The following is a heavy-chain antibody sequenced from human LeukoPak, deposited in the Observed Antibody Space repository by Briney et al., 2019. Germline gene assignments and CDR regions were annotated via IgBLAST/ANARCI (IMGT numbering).Heavy chain of an antibody. Sequence: GGSLRVSCAASGFTFSSYAMSWVRQAPGKGLEWVSAISGSGGSTYYADSVKGRFTISRDNSKNTLYLQMNSLRAEDTAVYYCAKDGQLWFGEFSVWGQGTTVTVSS. CDR3: AKDGQLWFGEFSV. V-gene: IGHV3-23*01. CDR1: GFTFSSYA. J-gene: IGHJ6*02. D-gene: IGHD3-10*01. CDR2: ISGSGGST.